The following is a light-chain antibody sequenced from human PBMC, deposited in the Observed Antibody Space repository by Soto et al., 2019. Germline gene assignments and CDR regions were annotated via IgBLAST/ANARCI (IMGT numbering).Light chain of an antibody. CDR1: QSVSSY. V-gene: IGKV3-11*01. J-gene: IGKJ4*01. CDR2: DAS. CDR3: QQRSNWPST. Sequence: EIVLTKSPATLSLSPGERATLSSRASQSVSSYLAWYQQKPGQAPRLLIYDASNRATGIPARFSGSGSGTDFTLTISSLEPEDFAVYYCQQRSNWPSTFGGGTKVEIK.